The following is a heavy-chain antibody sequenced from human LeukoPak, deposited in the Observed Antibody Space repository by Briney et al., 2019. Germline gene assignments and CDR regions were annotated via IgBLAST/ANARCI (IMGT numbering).Heavy chain of an antibody. V-gene: IGHV4-30-4*08. D-gene: IGHD5-18*01. Sequence: SETLSLTCTVSGGSISSGDYYWSWIRQPPGKGLEWIGYIYYSGSTYYNPSLKSRVTISVDTSKNQFSLKLRSVTAADTALYYCARRGDAAMVSPRFDYWGQGTMVTVSS. CDR2: IYYSGST. CDR1: GGSISSGDYY. J-gene: IGHJ4*02. CDR3: ARRGDAAMVSPRFDY.